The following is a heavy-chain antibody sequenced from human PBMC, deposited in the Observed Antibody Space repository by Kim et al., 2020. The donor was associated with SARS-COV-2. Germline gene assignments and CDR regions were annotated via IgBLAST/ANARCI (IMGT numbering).Heavy chain of an antibody. J-gene: IGHJ5*02. Sequence: GGSLRLSCVASGFTFSDYWMNWVRQTPGKGLEWVAYIDPTGNEKYYVDSVKGRFTVSRDNAKNSLSLQMNSLRDDDTAVYYCTITNWLDPWGQGSLVTVSS. V-gene: IGHV3-7*03. CDR2: IDPTGNEK. CDR3: TITNWLDP. CDR1: GFTFSDYW. D-gene: IGHD3-10*01.